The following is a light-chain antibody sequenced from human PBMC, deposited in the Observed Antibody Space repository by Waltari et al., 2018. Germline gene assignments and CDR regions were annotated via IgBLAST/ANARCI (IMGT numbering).Light chain of an antibody. J-gene: IGKJ5*01. CDR3: QQRHSYPIT. CDR1: QGIRGY. Sequence: DIQLTQSPSFLSASVGDRVTITCRASQGIRGYLAWYQQKPGKAPKLLIYAASTLQRGVPSSFSGNGSGTEFTLTISSLQPEDFATYYCQQRHSYPITFGQGTRLDIK. V-gene: IGKV1-9*01. CDR2: AAS.